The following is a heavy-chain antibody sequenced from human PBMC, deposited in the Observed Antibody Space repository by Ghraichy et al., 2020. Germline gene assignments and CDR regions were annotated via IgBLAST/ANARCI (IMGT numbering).Heavy chain of an antibody. CDR1: GFTFSSYA. D-gene: IGHD3-3*01. CDR2: ISYDGSNK. V-gene: IGHV3-30-3*01. J-gene: IGHJ5*02. CDR3: ARDSRSYYDFWSGPIQGGGWFDP. Sequence: GGSLRLSCAASGFTFSSYAMHWVRQAPGKGLEWVAVISYDGSNKYYADSVKGRFTISRDNSKNTLYLQMNSLRAEDTAVYYCARDSRSYYDFWSGPIQGGGWFDPWGQGTLVTVSS.